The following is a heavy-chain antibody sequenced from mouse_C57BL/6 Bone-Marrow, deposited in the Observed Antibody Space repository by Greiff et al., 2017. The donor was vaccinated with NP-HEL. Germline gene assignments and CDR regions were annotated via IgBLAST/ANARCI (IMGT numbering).Heavy chain of an antibody. Sequence: QVQLQQPGAELVRPGTSVKLSCKASGYTFTSYWMHWVKQRPGQGLEWIGVIDPSDSYTNYNQKFKGKATFTVDTSSSTAYLQLSRLKSEDSAVYYCAREGATVVGFDYWGQGTTLTVSS. J-gene: IGHJ2*01. CDR2: IDPSDSYT. V-gene: IGHV1-59*01. CDR3: AREGATVVGFDY. D-gene: IGHD1-1*01. CDR1: GYTFTSYW.